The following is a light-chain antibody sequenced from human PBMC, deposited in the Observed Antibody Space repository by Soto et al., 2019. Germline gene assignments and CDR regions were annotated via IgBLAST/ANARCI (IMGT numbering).Light chain of an antibody. CDR2: LGS. J-gene: IGKJ1*01. CDR1: QSLLHSNGYNY. Sequence: DIVITQSPLSLPFTHLEPSSISCRPSQSLLHSNGYNYLDWYLQKPGQSPQLLIYLGSNRASGVPDRFSGSGSGTDFTLKISRVEAEDVGVYYCMQPLQSWTFGQGTKVDI. CDR3: MQPLQSWT. V-gene: IGKV2-28*01.